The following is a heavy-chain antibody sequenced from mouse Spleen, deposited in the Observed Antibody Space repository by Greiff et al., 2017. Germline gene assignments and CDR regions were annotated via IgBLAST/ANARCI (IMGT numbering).Heavy chain of an antibody. CDR2: IYPRDGST. J-gene: IGHJ2*01. CDR3: ARERYYDGRVDYFDY. V-gene: IGHV1-78*01. D-gene: IGHD1-1*01. Sequence: VQLQQSDAVLVKPGASVKISCKVSGYTFTDHTIHWMKQRPEQGLEWIGYIYPRDGSTKYNEKFKGKATLTADKSSSTAYMQLNSLTSEDSAVYFCARERYYDGRVDYFDYWGQGTTLTVSS. CDR1: GYTFTDHT.